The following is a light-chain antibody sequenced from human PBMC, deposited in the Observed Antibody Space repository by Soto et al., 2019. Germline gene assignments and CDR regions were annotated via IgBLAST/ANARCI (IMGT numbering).Light chain of an antibody. CDR1: QSVSSSY. CDR3: LQYDSSPRT. J-gene: IGKJ1*01. V-gene: IGKV3-20*01. Sequence: EIVLTQSPGTLSLSPGERATLSCRASQSVSSSYLAWYQQKPGQAPSLLIYGASSRATGIPDRFSGSGSGTDFTLTISRLELEDFAVYYCLQYDSSPRTFGQGTKVEI. CDR2: GAS.